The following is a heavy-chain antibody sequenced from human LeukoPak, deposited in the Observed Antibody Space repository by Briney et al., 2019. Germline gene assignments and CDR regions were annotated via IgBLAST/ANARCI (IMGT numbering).Heavy chain of an antibody. J-gene: IGHJ4*02. Sequence: GASVKVSCKASGYTLPCHYMHWVRQAPGQGVEGMGWINPNSGGTNYPQKFQGRVIQPRDTPIRTHDVEANRLTADDTAVCYCARTSDLWGETDYWGQGTLVTVSS. CDR3: ARTSDLWGETDY. CDR2: INPNSGGT. D-gene: IGHD3-16*01. V-gene: IGHV1-2*02. CDR1: GYTLPCHY.